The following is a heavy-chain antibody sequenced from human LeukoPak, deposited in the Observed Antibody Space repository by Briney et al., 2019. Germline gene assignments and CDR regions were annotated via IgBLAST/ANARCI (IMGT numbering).Heavy chain of an antibody. CDR2: IIPILGIA. D-gene: IGHD2-2*01. CDR3: VLWRYQLLTHAEYFQH. V-gene: IGHV1-69*04. CDR1: GGTFSSYA. Sequence: ASVKVSCKASGGTFSSYAISWVRQAPGQELEWMGRIIPILGIANYAQKFQGRVTITADKSTSTAYMELSSLRSEDTAVYYCVLWRYQLLTHAEYFQHWGQGTLVTVSS. J-gene: IGHJ1*01.